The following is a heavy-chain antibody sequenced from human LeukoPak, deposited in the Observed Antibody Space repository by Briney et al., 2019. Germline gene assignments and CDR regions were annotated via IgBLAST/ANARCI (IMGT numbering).Heavy chain of an antibody. J-gene: IGHJ4*02. V-gene: IGHV3-53*01. D-gene: IGHD2-2*01. CDR1: GSTVSSNY. CDR3: ASPQGRSSAAPGY. Sequence: PGGSLRLSCAASGSTVSSNYMSWVRQAPGKGLEWVSVIYSGGSTYYAESVKGRFTISRDNSKNTLYLQMNSLRAEDTAVYYCASPQGRSSAAPGYWGQGTLVTVSS. CDR2: IYSGGST.